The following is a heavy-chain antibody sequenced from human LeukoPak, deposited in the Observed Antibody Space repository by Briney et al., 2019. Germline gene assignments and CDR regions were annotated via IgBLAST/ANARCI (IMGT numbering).Heavy chain of an antibody. CDR1: GYTFSSYG. J-gene: IGHJ4*02. CDR3: ARLVRGIYDYFDY. V-gene: IGHV1-18*01. Sequence: ASVKVSCKASGYTFSSYGISWVRQAPGQGLEWMGWISIYNTNTNYAQNLQGRVTMTTDTSTSTAYMELRSLRSDDTAVYYCARLVRGIYDYFDYWGQGTLVTVSS. D-gene: IGHD3-10*01. CDR2: ISIYNTNT.